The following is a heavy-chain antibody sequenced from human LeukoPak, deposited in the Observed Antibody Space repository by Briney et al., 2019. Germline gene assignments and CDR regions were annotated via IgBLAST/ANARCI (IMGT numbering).Heavy chain of an antibody. J-gene: IGHJ3*02. CDR2: IYHSGST. Sequence: SETLSLTCAVSGGSISSSNWWSWVRQPPGKGLEWIGEIYHSGSTNYNPSLKSRVTISVDKSKNQFSLKLSSVTAADTAVYYCARQYYYDSSGSARSDAFDIWGQGTMVTVSS. CDR3: ARQYYYDSSGSARSDAFDI. D-gene: IGHD3-22*01. CDR1: GGSISSSNW. V-gene: IGHV4-4*02.